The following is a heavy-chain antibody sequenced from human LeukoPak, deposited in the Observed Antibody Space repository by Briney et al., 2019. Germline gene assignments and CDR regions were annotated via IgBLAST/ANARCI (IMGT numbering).Heavy chain of an antibody. Sequence: PGGSLRLSCAASGFLFDSYAMTWVRQTAGKGLEYVSTINAVDANTYYADSVKGRFTVSRDNSKNTLYLQMNSLRADDTAVYYCAKQFLDTNWGPGTLVTVSS. CDR2: INAVDANT. CDR1: GFLFDSYA. D-gene: IGHD5-18*01. J-gene: IGHJ4*02. CDR3: AKQFLDTN. V-gene: IGHV3-23*01.